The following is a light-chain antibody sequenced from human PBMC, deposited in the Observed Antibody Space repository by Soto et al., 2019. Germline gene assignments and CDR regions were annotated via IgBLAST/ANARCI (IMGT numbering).Light chain of an antibody. J-gene: IGKJ5*01. CDR2: ATS. CDR3: QQSYNSPPIT. Sequence: IPMTQSPSSLSASVGDSVTITCRAGQDIFSSLNWYQHKPGKAPKLLIYATSNLQSGVPSRFSGSGSGTDFTLTISSLQPEDFATYYCQQSYNSPPITFGQGTRLEIK. CDR1: QDIFSS. V-gene: IGKV1-39*01.